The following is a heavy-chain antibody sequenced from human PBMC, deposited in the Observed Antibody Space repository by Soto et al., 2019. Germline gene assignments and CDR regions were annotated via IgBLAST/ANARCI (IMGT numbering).Heavy chain of an antibody. CDR2: ISSDGGRT. D-gene: IGHD3-22*01. V-gene: IGHV3-64D*06. Sequence: GGSLRLSCSASGFTFSSYPMHWVRQAPGKGLEYVSMISSDGGRTYYVDSVKGRFTISRDNSKNTPYLQMSSLRAEDTAVYYCASSFDNSGYYYGAFDIWGQGTTVTVSS. CDR3: ASSFDNSGYYYGAFDI. CDR1: GFTFSSYP. J-gene: IGHJ3*02.